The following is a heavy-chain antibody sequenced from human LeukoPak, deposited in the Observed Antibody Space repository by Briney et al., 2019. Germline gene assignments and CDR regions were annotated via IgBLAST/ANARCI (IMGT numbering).Heavy chain of an antibody. CDR1: GFTFSDYY. CDR2: ISSSGSTI. V-gene: IGHV3-11*01. CDR3: ARDREGGDFWSGYTFDY. Sequence: GGSLRLSCAASGFTFSDYYMSWLRQAPGKGVEGGSYISSSGSTIYYADSVKGRFTISTDNAKNSLYLQMNSLRAEDTAVYYCARDREGGDFWSGYTFDYWGQGTLVTVSS. J-gene: IGHJ4*02. D-gene: IGHD3-3*01.